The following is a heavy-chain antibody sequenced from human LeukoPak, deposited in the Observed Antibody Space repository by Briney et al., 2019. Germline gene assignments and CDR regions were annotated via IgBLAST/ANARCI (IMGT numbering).Heavy chain of an antibody. CDR2: TDHGGNT. CDR1: GGSISSGGYY. CDR3: ARSPPPGATAYGAVDS. J-gene: IGHJ5*01. Sequence: SQTLSLTCTVSGGSISSGGYYWSWIRQPPGKGLEWIGETDHGGNTKYNPSLKSRVTISVDTSKNQFSLKLTSVTATDTAVYYCARSPPPGATAYGAVDSWGRGSLVTVSS. V-gene: IGHV4-30-2*01. D-gene: IGHD3-10*01.